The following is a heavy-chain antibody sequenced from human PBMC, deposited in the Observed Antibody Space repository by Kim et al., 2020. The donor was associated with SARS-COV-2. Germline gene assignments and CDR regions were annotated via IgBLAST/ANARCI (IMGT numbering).Heavy chain of an antibody. Sequence: GGSLRLSCAVSGFTFSRNDMSWVRKPPGKGLEGVSVIYSGGSTYNADSAKGRFITSRNNATNKLYLQLNSLTAEDTAMYYCSSGLVGSSGGYGMDAWGQGTKVTVSS. J-gene: IGHJ6*02. V-gene: IGHV3-53*01. CDR3: SSGLVGSSGGYGMDA. CDR1: GFTFSRND. CDR2: IYSGGST. D-gene: IGHD6-13*01.